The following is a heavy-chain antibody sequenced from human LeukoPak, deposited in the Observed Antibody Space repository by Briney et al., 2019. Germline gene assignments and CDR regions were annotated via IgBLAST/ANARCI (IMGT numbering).Heavy chain of an antibody. J-gene: IGHJ5*02. CDR3: ARVRVISGSTLGFDP. CDR2: INPNSGGT. Sequence: GASVKVSCKASGYTFTGYYMHWVRQAPGQGLERMGWINPNSGGTNYAQKFQGRVTMTRDTSISTAYMELSRLRSDDTAVYYCARVRVISGSTLGFDPWGQGTLVTVSS. V-gene: IGHV1-2*02. D-gene: IGHD6-19*01. CDR1: GYTFTGYY.